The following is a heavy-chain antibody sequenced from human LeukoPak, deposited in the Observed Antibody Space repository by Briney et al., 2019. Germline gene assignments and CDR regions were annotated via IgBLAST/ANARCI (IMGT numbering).Heavy chain of an antibody. Sequence: PSETLSLTCAVSGYSLSSGYYWGWIRQPPGKGLEWIGSIYHSGSTYYNPSLKSRVTISVDTSKNQFSLKLSSVTAADTAVYYCARQDPELYSSSYYSQHWGQGTLVTVSS. J-gene: IGHJ1*01. CDR2: IYHSGST. D-gene: IGHD6-6*01. CDR3: ARQDPELYSSSYYSQH. V-gene: IGHV4-38-2*01. CDR1: GYSLSSGYY.